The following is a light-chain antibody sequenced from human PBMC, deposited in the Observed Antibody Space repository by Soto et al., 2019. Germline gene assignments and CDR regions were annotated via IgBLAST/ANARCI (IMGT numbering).Light chain of an antibody. CDR2: GSS. Sequence: EIVMTQSPDTLSVSPGERATLSCRASQSVNNNLAWYQQKPGQAPRLLIYGSSTRATGIPARFSGSVSGTEFTLTISNLQAEDFAVYHCQQYNTWPPWTFGQGTKVEIK. J-gene: IGKJ1*01. V-gene: IGKV3D-15*01. CDR3: QQYNTWPPWT. CDR1: QSVNNN.